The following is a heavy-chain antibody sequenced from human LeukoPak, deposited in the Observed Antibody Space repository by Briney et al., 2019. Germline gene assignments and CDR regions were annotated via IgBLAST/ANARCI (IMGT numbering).Heavy chain of an antibody. V-gene: IGHV1-2*02. CDR2: INPNTRDT. J-gene: IGHJ6*03. D-gene: IGHD3-16*01. Sequence: ASVKVSCKASGYTFTGHQIHWVRQAPGQGLEWMVWINPNTRDTNYEQKFQGRVTLTRDTSISTAYMELTRLTSDDTAVYFCARYVGGHYYFHMDVWGKGTAVTVSS. CDR1: GYTFTGHQ. CDR3: ARYVGGHYYFHMDV.